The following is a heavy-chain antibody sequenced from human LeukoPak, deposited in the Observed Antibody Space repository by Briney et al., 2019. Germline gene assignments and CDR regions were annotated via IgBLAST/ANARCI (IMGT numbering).Heavy chain of an antibody. CDR3: ARNSRVASTSGLNY. V-gene: IGHV1-69*13. CDR1: AYTFISYG. Sequence: SVKVSCKASAYTFISYGISWVRQAPGQGLEWMGEITPIFGEAQNAEKFQGRVTITADEPTSTVYMELTSLRLDDTAMYYCARNSRVASTSGLNYWGQGTLVTVSS. CDR2: ITPIFGEA. D-gene: IGHD5-12*01. J-gene: IGHJ4*02.